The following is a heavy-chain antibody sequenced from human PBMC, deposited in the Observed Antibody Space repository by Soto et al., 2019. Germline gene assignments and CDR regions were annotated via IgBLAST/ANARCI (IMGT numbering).Heavy chain of an antibody. J-gene: IGHJ6*02. CDR3: ARPTYYFGSGSSEYYYYYGLDV. V-gene: IGHV3-48*01. D-gene: IGHD3-10*01. CDR2: ISSSGRTI. CDR1: GFTFSSYS. Sequence: QPGGSLRLSCAASGFTFSSYSMNWVRQAPGKGLEWVSYISSSGRTIYYADSVKGRFTISRDNAKNSLYLQMNSLRAEDTAVYYCARPTYYFGSGSSEYYYYYGLDVWDQGTTVTVSS.